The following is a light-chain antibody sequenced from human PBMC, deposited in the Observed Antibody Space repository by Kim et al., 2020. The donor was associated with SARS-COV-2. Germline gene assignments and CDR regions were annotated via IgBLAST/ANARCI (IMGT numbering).Light chain of an antibody. J-gene: IGLJ1*01. V-gene: IGLV2-11*01. Sequence: QSSNISWTQTSNDAGGFIYVAWHQKSPGKGPKLMIYDVMKRPSGVRDRLSASKSGNTASLTISGLQAEDVADYYCCSFAVSYSRDVFGPGTKGTVL. CDR2: DVM. CDR1: SNDAGGFIY. CDR3: CSFAVSYSRDV.